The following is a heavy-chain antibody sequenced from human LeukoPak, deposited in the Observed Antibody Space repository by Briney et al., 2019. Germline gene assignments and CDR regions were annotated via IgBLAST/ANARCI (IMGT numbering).Heavy chain of an antibody. D-gene: IGHD3-10*01. J-gene: IGHJ6*02. Sequence: SETLSLTCTVSGGSISSGGYYWSWIRQPPGKGLEWIGYIYYSGSTYYNPSLKSRITISVDTSKNQFSLKLSSVTAADTAVYYCARSIDRHYGSGSTDYGMDVWGQGTTVTVSS. CDR3: ARSIDRHYGSGSTDYGMDV. CDR2: IYYSGST. CDR1: GGSISSGGYY. V-gene: IGHV4-31*03.